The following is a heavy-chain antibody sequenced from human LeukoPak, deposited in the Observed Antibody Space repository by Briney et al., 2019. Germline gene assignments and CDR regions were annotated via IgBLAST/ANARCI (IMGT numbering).Heavy chain of an antibody. D-gene: IGHD1-26*01. CDR2: NYSSWRH. CDR1: GGSISSYY. CDR3: ARGPTILDY. V-gene: IGHV4-4*07. J-gene: IGHJ4*02. Sequence: PSETLSLTCTGPGGSISSYYWSWIRQPAGRGPEWIGRNYSSWRHDYNPSLNSRVTMSVSTSKNQFSLILQSLTAADTAIYYCARGPTILDYWGQGSLVTVSS.